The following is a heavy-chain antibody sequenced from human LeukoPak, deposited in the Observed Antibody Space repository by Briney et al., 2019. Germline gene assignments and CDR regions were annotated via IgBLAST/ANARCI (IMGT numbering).Heavy chain of an antibody. Sequence: ASVKVSCKASGGTFSSYAISWVRQAPGQGLEWMGRIIPILVIANYAQKCQGIVTITADKSTSTAYMELSSLRSEDTAVYYCARDSLPNCGGDCYHYYYYYGMDVWGQGTTVTVSS. D-gene: IGHD2-21*02. V-gene: IGHV1-69*04. CDR3: ARDSLPNCGGDCYHYYYYYGMDV. CDR2: IIPILVIA. CDR1: GGTFSSYA. J-gene: IGHJ6*02.